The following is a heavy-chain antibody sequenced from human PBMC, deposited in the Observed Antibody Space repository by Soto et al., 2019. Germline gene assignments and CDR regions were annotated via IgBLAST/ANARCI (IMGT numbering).Heavy chain of an antibody. J-gene: IGHJ4*02. CDR3: SGDPAKGGCKAGFGY. CDR2: INPNSGGT. Sequence: QVQLVQSGAEVKKPGASVKVSCKASGYTFTGYYMHWVRQAPGQGLEWMGWINPNSGGTKYPQKFQGRGTMTRDTSNTTGKMAPTGVKSGDTGVYYWSGDPAKGGCKAGFGYRGPGTLGAGSS. V-gene: IGHV1-2*02. CDR1: GYTFTGYY.